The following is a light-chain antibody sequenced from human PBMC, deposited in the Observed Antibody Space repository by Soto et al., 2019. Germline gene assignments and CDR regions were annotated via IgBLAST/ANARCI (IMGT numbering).Light chain of an antibody. Sequence: DIQMTQSPSSVSASIGDRVTITCRASQGVSSWLAWYQQKPGKAPNLLIYATSNLQSGVPSRFSGSGSGTDFTLTISSLHPEDFATYYCQQTHTFPLTLGPGTKVDSK. V-gene: IGKV1-12*01. CDR3: QQTHTFPLT. CDR2: ATS. CDR1: QGVSSW. J-gene: IGKJ3*01.